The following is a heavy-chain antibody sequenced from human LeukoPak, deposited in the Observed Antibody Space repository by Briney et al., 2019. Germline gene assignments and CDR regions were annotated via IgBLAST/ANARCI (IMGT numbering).Heavy chain of an antibody. CDR1: GFTFSSYA. CDR2: VRYDETNK. J-gene: IGHJ6*03. Sequence: GGSLRLYCAASGFTFSSYAMRWVRQAPGQGLEGVAFVRYDETNKYYADSVKGRFTISRDNSKNTLYLQMHSVRGEDTAIYYCAKTHGPYCSGGTCLDHYYYMDVWGKGTTVTVSS. V-gene: IGHV3-30*02. CDR3: AKTHGPYCSGGTCLDHYYYMDV. D-gene: IGHD2-15*01.